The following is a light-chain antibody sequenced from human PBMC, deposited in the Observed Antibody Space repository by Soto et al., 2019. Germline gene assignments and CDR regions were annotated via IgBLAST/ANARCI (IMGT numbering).Light chain of an antibody. CDR1: SIGSKS. V-gene: IGLV3-21*02. Sequence: SYELTQSPSVSVAPGQTVSITCGGSSIGSKSVHWYQQKPGQAPVLVVYDDSDRRSGIPERFSGPNSGNTATLTITRVEAGDEADYHCQVWDTRSEHYVFGAGTKVTVL. CDR2: DDS. CDR3: QVWDTRSEHYV. J-gene: IGLJ1*01.